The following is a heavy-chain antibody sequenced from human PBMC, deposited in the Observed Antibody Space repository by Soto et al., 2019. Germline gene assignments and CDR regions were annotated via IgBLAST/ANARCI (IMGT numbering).Heavy chain of an antibody. J-gene: IGHJ5*02. Sequence: GSCQGSVGTYGIYASRWVRHEPGQGLEWMGGIIPIFGTANYAQKFQGRVTITADESTSTAYMELSSLRSEDTAVYYCARAGYYDSTKAWFDPWGQGTLVTV. D-gene: IGHD3-22*01. CDR3: ARAGYYDSTKAWFDP. V-gene: IGHV1-69*01. CDR1: VGTYGIYA. CDR2: IIPIFGTA.